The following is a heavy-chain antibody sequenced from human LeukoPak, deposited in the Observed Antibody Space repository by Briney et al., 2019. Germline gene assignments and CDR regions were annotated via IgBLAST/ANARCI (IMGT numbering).Heavy chain of an antibody. Sequence: GGSLRLSCAASGFTFSSYSMNWVRQAPGKGLEWVSSISSSSSYIYYADSVKGRFTISRDNAKNSLYLQMNSLRAEDTAVYYCARESHDYGDYGTLYDDYWGQGTLVTVSS. V-gene: IGHV3-21*01. D-gene: IGHD4-17*01. CDR1: GFTFSSYS. CDR2: ISSSSSYI. CDR3: ARESHDYGDYGTLYDDY. J-gene: IGHJ4*02.